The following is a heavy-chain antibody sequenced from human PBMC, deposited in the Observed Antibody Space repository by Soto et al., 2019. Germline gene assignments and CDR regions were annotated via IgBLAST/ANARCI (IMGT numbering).Heavy chain of an antibody. V-gene: IGHV3-23*01. CDR1: GFTFSSYD. J-gene: IGHJ4*02. D-gene: IGHD3-10*01. Sequence: EVQLLESGGGLVQPGGSLRLSCAASGFTFSSYDMSWVRQAPGMGLEWVSAIRDSGGSTYSADSVKGRFTISRDNSRNTLYLQMNSLRAEDTAVYFCARRRDALGSYFDYWGQGTLVTVSS. CDR3: ARRRDALGSYFDY. CDR2: IRDSGGST.